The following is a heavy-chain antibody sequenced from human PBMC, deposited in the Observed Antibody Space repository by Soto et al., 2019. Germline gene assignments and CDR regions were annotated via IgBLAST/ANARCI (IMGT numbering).Heavy chain of an antibody. Sequence: GGSLRLSCAASGFTFSDYKMNWVRQAPGKGLEWVSSISGSSSYIYHADSVKGRFTISRDNAKNSLYLQMNSLRVEDTAVYYCARDRAFAFDIWGQGTMVTVS. CDR3: ARDRAFAFDI. J-gene: IGHJ3*02. CDR1: GFTFSDYK. D-gene: IGHD3-10*01. V-gene: IGHV3-21*01. CDR2: ISGSSSYI.